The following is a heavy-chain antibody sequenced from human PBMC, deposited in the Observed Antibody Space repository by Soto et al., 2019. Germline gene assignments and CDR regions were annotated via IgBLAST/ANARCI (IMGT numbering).Heavy chain of an antibody. V-gene: IGHV4-34*01. Sequence: QVQLQQWGAGLLKPSETLSLTCAVYGGSFSDYYWSWIRQPPGKGLEWIGEINHSGGTNYNPSLKSRVTISVDTAENPFSLKLSSVTAADTAVYYCARKGRKGGMADAFDIWGQGTMVTVSS. CDR2: INHSGGT. D-gene: IGHD1-26*01. CDR1: GGSFSDYY. J-gene: IGHJ3*02. CDR3: ARKGRKGGMADAFDI.